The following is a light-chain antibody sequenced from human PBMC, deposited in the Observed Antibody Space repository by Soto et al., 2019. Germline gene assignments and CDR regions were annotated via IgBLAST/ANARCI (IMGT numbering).Light chain of an antibody. J-gene: IGKJ1*01. CDR2: DVS. V-gene: IGKV3-20*01. Sequence: EIVLTQSPGTLSLSPGERATLSCRSSQSVSSSYLAWYQQKPGQAPRLLIYDVSSRATGIPDRLSGRGSGTDITLTISRLESEDVAMYDCKQYGSKQTFGQGPKVEIK. CDR3: KQYGSKQT. CDR1: QSVSSSY.